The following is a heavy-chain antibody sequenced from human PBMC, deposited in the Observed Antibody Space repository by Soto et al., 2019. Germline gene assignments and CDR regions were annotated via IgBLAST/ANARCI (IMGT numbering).Heavy chain of an antibody. D-gene: IGHD3-16*01. CDR2: IYHIGST. CDR3: ARSRRGNYYYYGLDV. Sequence: PSETLSLTCTFSVGSIISYYWSWIRQPPGKGLEWIGYIYHIGSTDYNPSLKSRVTISVDTSKNQFSLKLSSVTAADTAMYYCARSRRGNYYYYGLDVWGQGTTVTVSS. J-gene: IGHJ6*02. V-gene: IGHV4-59*01. CDR1: VGSIISYY.